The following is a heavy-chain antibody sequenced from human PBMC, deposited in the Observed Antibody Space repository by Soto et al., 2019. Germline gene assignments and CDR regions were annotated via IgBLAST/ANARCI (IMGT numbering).Heavy chain of an antibody. D-gene: IGHD7-27*01. Sequence: GGSLRLSCAASGFTFSSYWMSWVRQAPGKGLEWVANIKQDGSEKYYVDSVKGRFTISRDNAKNSLYLQMNSLRAEDTEVYYCARGGLGRDFDIWGQGTMVTVSS. CDR2: IKQDGSEK. J-gene: IGHJ3*02. CDR1: GFTFSSYW. V-gene: IGHV3-7*01. CDR3: ARGGLGRDFDI.